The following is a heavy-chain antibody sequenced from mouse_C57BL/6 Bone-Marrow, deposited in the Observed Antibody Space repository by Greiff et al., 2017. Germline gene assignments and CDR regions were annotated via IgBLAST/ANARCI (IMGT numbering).Heavy chain of an antibody. CDR2: ISDGGSYT. CDR3: ARVRGYGFAY. J-gene: IGHJ3*01. CDR1: GFTFSSYA. V-gene: IGHV5-4*01. Sequence: EVQLVESGGGLVKPGGSLKLSCAASGFTFSSYAMSWVRQTPEKRLEWVATISDGGSYTYYPDNVKGRVTISRDNAKNNLYLQMSHLKSEDTAMYYCARVRGYGFAYWGQGTLVTVSA. D-gene: IGHD2-2*01.